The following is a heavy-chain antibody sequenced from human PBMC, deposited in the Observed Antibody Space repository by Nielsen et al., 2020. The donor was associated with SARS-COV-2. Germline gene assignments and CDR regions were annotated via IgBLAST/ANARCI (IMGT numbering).Heavy chain of an antibody. CDR2: IWYDGSNK. CDR3: ARVKGDSYGNYGMDV. J-gene: IGHJ6*02. CDR1: GFTFSNYG. V-gene: IGHV3-33*01. D-gene: IGHD5-18*01. Sequence: GGSLRLSCAASGFTFSNYGIHWVRQAPGKGLEWVAVIWYDGSNKYYADSVKGRFTISRDNSKNTLYLQMNSLRAEDTAVYYCARVKGDSYGNYGMDVWGQGTTVTVSS.